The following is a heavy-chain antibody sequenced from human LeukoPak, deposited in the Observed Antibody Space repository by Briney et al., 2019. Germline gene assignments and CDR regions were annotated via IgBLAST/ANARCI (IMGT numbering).Heavy chain of an antibody. J-gene: IGHJ4*02. CDR3: ARAASYGSGSPEGY. V-gene: IGHV1-69*04. CDR2: IIPILGIA. CDR1: GGTFSSYA. Sequence: ASVKVSYKASGGTFSSYAISWVRQAPGQGLEWMGRIIPILGIANYAQKFQGRVTITADKSTSTAYMELSSLRSEDTAVYYCARAASYGSGSPEGYWGQGTLVTVSS. D-gene: IGHD5-18*01.